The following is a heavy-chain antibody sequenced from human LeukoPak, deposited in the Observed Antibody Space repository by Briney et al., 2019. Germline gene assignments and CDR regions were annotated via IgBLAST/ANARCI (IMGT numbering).Heavy chain of an antibody. V-gene: IGHV4-59*12. CDR2: IYYSGST. CDR3: AKSNGYGLVDI. CDR1: GGSISSYY. Sequence: SETLSLTCTVSGGSISSYYWTWIRQPPGKGLEWIGHIYYSGSTYYSPSPKSRVTISLDTSRNQFSLKLNSVTAADTAVYYCAKSNGYGLVDIWGQGTMVTVSS. D-gene: IGHD3-10*01. J-gene: IGHJ3*02.